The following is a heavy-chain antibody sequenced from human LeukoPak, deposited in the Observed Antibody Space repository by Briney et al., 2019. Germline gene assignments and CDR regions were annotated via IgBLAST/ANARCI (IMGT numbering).Heavy chain of an antibody. CDR1: GFTFSSYS. D-gene: IGHD2-2*02. Sequence: GGSLRLSCAASGFTFSSYSMTWVRQAPGKGLEWVSYISSSSSTIYYADSVKGRFTISRDNAKNSLYLQMNRLRAEDTAVYYCARDQYCSSTSCYTFYYYYGMDVWGQGTTVTVSS. J-gene: IGHJ6*02. V-gene: IGHV3-48*01. CDR2: ISSSSSTI. CDR3: ARDQYCSSTSCYTFYYYYGMDV.